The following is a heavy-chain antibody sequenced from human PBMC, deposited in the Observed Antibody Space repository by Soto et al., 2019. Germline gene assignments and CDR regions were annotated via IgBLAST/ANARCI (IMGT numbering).Heavy chain of an antibody. CDR2: ISAYSGNT. D-gene: IGHD3-16*01. J-gene: IGHJ5*02. V-gene: IGHV1-58*02. CDR3: ARGGNSPDWFDP. CDR1: GFTFTSAA. Sequence: GASVKVSCKASGFTFTSAAMQWVRQARGQSLEWMGWISAYSGNTNYAQKCQGRVTITTDTSTSTAYMELRSLRSEDTAVYYCARGGNSPDWFDPWGQGTLVTVSS.